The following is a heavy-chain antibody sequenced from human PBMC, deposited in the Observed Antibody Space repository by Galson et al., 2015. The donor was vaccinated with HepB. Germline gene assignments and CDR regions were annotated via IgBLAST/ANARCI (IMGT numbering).Heavy chain of an antibody. V-gene: IGHV4-59*08. Sequence: ETLSLTCTASGGSISNYHWSWIRQPPGKGLEWIGYIYYNGNTNYNPSLRSRVSISVDTSKNQFSLKLRSVTAADTAIYYCARHPGSSGWWSYFDYWGQGTLVTVSS. CDR2: IYYNGNT. CDR3: ARHPGSSGWWSYFDY. CDR1: GGSISNYH. J-gene: IGHJ4*02. D-gene: IGHD6-19*01.